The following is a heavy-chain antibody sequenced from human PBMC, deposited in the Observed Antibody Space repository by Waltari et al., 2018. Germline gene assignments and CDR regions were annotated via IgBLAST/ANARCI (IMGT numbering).Heavy chain of an antibody. V-gene: IGHV3-21*01. Sequence: RLSCAASGFTFSSYSMNWVRQAPGKGLEWVSSISSSSSYIYYADSVKGRFTISRDNAKNSLYLQMNSLRAEDTAVYYCARDRPLPVAATDGFDYWGQGTLVTVSS. D-gene: IGHD2-15*01. CDR2: ISSSSSYI. J-gene: IGHJ4*02. CDR1: GFTFSSYS. CDR3: ARDRPLPVAATDGFDY.